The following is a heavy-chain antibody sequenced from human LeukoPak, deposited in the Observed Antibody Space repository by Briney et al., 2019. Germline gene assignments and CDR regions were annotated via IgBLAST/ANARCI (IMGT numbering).Heavy chain of an antibody. CDR2: IYYSGNT. CDR3: ARAGWSGYYFDY. V-gene: IGHV4-59*01. Sequence: PSETLSLACTVSGGSISSYYWSWIRQPPGKGLEWIGYIYYSGNTNYNPSLKSRVTISVDTSKNQFSLKLSSVTAADTAVYYCARAGWSGYYFDYWGQGTLVTVSS. CDR1: GGSISSYY. J-gene: IGHJ4*02. D-gene: IGHD3-3*01.